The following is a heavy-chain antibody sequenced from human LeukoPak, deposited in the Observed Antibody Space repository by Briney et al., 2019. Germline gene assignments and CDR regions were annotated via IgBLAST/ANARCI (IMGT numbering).Heavy chain of an antibody. Sequence: PSETLSLTCTVSGGSISSYYWSWIRQPPGRGLEWIGYIYYSGSTNYNPSLKSRVTISVDTSKNQFSLKLSSVTAADTAVYYCARVQAYGGKGYFDYWGQGTLVTVSS. J-gene: IGHJ4*02. D-gene: IGHD4-23*01. V-gene: IGHV4-59*01. CDR3: ARVQAYGGKGYFDY. CDR1: GGSISSYY. CDR2: IYYSGST.